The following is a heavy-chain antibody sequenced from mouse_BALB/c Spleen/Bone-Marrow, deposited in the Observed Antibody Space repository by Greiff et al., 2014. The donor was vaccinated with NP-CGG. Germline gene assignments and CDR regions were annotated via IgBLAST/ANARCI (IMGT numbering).Heavy chain of an antibody. J-gene: IGHJ2*01. V-gene: IGHV5-12-2*01. CDR3: ARGGYYFDY. CDR2: ISNGGGST. CDR1: GFTFSSYT. Sequence: EVQVVESGGGLVQPGGSLKLSCAASGFTFSSYTMSWVRQTLEKRLEWVAYISNGGGSTYYPDTVKGRFTISRDNAKNTLYLQMSSLKSEDTAMYYCARGGYYFDYWGQGTTLTVSS.